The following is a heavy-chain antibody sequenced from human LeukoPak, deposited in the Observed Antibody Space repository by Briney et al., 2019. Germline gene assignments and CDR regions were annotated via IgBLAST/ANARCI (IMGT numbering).Heavy chain of an antibody. J-gene: IGHJ5*02. CDR1: GGSISSYY. D-gene: IGHD3-9*01. CDR3: ARLTGYSSQSWFDP. Sequence: SETLSLTYTVSGGSISSYYWSWIRQPPGKGLEWIGYIYYSGSTYYNPSLKSRVTISVDTSKNQFSLKLSSVTAADTAVYYCARLTGYSSQSWFDPWGQGTLVTVSS. V-gene: IGHV4-59*08. CDR2: IYYSGST.